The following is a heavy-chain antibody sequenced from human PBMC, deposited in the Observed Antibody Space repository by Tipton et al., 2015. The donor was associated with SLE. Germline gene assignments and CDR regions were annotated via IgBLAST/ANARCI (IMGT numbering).Heavy chain of an antibody. CDR1: GFTFSSYG. CDR3: AANQGGAQYSNGSGGGMDV. Sequence: SLRLSCAASGFTFSSYGMHWVRQAPGKGLEWVSYISSSSSYTNSTDSVKARYTISRDNAKNSLYLQMNSLRAEETVVYYCAANQGGAQYSNGSGGGMDVWRKGTPVTVSS. V-gene: IGHV3-21*05. CDR2: ISSSSSYT. J-gene: IGHJ6*04. D-gene: IGHD3-10*01.